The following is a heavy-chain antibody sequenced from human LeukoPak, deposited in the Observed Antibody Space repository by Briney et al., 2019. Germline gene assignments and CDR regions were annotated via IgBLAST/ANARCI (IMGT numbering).Heavy chain of an antibody. CDR3: ARVVIYYDSSGYYYVRPRYFDY. Sequence: ASVKVSCKASGYTFTSYGISWVRQPPGQGLEWMGWISDYNGNTNYAQKLQGRVTMTTDTSTSTAYMELRSLRSDDTAVYYCARVVIYYDSSGYYYVRPRYFDYWGQGTLVTVSS. J-gene: IGHJ4*02. V-gene: IGHV1-18*01. CDR2: ISDYNGNT. CDR1: GYTFTSYG. D-gene: IGHD3-22*01.